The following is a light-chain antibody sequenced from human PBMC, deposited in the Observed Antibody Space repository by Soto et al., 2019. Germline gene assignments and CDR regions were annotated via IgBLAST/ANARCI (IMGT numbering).Light chain of an antibody. Sequence: DIPMTQSPSTLSASVGDRVIITCRASQSISGWLAWYQQKPGQAPNLLIYKASSLQSGVPSRFSGSGSGTEFSLTISHLQPDDFATYYCQQYSSYSSFTFGPGTRVDIK. CDR2: KAS. CDR1: QSISGW. J-gene: IGKJ3*01. V-gene: IGKV1-5*03. CDR3: QQYSSYSSFT.